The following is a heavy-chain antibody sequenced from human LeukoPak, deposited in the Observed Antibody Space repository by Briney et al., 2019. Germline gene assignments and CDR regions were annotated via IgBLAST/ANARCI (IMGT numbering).Heavy chain of an antibody. V-gene: IGHV1-24*01. Sequence: ASVKVSCKVSGYTLTELSMHWVRQAPGKGLEWMGGFDPEDGETIYAQKFQGRVTMTEDTSTDTAYMELSSLRSEDTAVYYCATDSPEGAAALEYFQHWGQGTLVTVSS. CDR2: FDPEDGET. CDR1: GYTLTELS. J-gene: IGHJ1*01. CDR3: ATDSPEGAAALEYFQH. D-gene: IGHD6-13*01.